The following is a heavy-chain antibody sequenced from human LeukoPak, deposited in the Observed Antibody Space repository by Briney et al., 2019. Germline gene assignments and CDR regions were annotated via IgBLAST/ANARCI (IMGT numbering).Heavy chain of an antibody. D-gene: IGHD4-17*01. CDR1: GFTVSSNY. Sequence: GGSLRLSCAASGFTVSSNYMSWVRQAPGKGLEWVSVIYSGGSTYYADSVKGRFTISRDNSKNTLYLQMNSLGAEDTAVYYCATGSTVTTPFDYWGQGTLVTVSS. J-gene: IGHJ4*02. CDR2: IYSGGST. CDR3: ATGSTVTTPFDY. V-gene: IGHV3-66*02.